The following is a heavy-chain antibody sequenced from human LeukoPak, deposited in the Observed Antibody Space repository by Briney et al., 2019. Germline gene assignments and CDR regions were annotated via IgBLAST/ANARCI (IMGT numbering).Heavy chain of an antibody. V-gene: IGHV3-30*18. CDR2: ISYDGSNK. J-gene: IGHJ4*02. CDR3: ANGEGWWDPAPFDY. D-gene: IGHD2-15*01. Sequence: GGSLRLSCAASGFTFSSYGMHWVRQAPGKGLEWVAVISYDGSNKYYADSVKGRFTISRDNSKNTLYLQMNSLRAEDTAVYYCANGEGWWDPAPFDYWGQGTLVTVSS. CDR1: GFTFSSYG.